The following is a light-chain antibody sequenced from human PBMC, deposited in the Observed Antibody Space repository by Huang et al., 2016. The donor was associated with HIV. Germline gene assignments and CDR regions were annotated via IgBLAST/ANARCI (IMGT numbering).Light chain of an antibody. CDR3: QQSYSSHT. CDR1: RSINSH. J-gene: IGKJ5*01. V-gene: IGKV1-39*01. Sequence: DIQMTQSPSSLSASVGDTFTITCRASRSINSHLNWYQQRPGRAPTLLIYGASNLQSGVPSRFRGSGSATDYTLRISSLQPEDFATYFCQQSYSSHTFGQGTRLEIK. CDR2: GAS.